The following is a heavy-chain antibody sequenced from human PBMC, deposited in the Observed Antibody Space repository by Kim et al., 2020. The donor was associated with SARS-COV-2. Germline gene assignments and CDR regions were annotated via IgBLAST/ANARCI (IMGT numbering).Heavy chain of an antibody. J-gene: IGHJ4*02. V-gene: IGHV3-11*06. CDR1: GFTFSDYY. CDR3: ARRLQLYSSSWPYFDY. CDR2: ISSSSSYT. Sequence: GGSLRLSCAASGFTFSDYYMSWIRQAPGKGLEWVSYISSSSSYTNYADSVKGRFTISRDNAKNSLYLQMNSLRAEDTAVYYCARRLQLYSSSWPYFDYWGQGTLVTVSS. D-gene: IGHD6-13*01.